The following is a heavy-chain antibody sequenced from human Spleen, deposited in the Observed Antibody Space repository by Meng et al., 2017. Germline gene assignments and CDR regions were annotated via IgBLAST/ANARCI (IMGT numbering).Heavy chain of an antibody. CDR3: ARDGVGWAVAGYAFDI. J-gene: IGHJ3*02. Sequence: GESLKISCAASGFTFSTFSMTWVRQAPGKGLEWVSVITGRGDKTYYADSVKGRFTISRDNAKNSLYLQMNSLRAEDTAVYYCARDGVGWAVAGYAFDIWGQGTMVTVSS. CDR2: ITGRGDKT. V-gene: IGHV3-23*01. CDR1: GFTFSTFS. D-gene: IGHD6-19*01.